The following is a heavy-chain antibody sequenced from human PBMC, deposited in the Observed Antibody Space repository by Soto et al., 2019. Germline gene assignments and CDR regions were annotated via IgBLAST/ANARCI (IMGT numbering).Heavy chain of an antibody. V-gene: IGHV1-69*13. D-gene: IGHD3-22*01. J-gene: IGHJ4*02. CDR2: IIPIFGTA. CDR1: GGTFSSYA. CDR3: ARAVQKEYYYDSSGYRFDY. Sequence: SVKVSCKASGGTFSSYAISWVRQAPGQGLEWMGGIIPIFGTANYAQKFQGRVTITADESTSTAYMELSSLRSEDTAVYYCARAVQKEYYYDSSGYRFDYWGQGTLVTVS.